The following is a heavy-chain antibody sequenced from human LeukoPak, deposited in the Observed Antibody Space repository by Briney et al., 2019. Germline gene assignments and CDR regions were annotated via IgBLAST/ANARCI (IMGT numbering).Heavy chain of an antibody. D-gene: IGHD1-7*01. J-gene: IGHJ5*02. CDR2: IGSSGYTI. CDR1: GFPFSNYY. Sequence: GGSLRLSCAVSGFPFSNYYMSWIRQAPGKGLEWISYIGSSGYTIYYADSVKGRFTISRDNAKNSPYLQMNSLRAEDTAVYYCARGQTGTTNNWFDPWGQGTLVTVSS. CDR3: ARGQTGTTNNWFDP. V-gene: IGHV3-11*04.